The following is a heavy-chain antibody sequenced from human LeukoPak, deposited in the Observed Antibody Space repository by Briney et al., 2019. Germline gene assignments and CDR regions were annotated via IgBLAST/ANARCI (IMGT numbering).Heavy chain of an antibody. J-gene: IGHJ4*02. CDR1: GGSFSGYY. CDR3: ARGYYYDSSGYYYYFDY. Sequence: SETLSLTCAVDGGSFSGYYWSWIRQPPGKGLEWIGEINHSGSTNYNPSLKSRVTISVDTSKNQFSLKLSSVTAADTAVYYCARGYYYDSSGYYYYFDYWGQGTLVTVSS. V-gene: IGHV4-34*01. CDR2: INHSGST. D-gene: IGHD3-22*01.